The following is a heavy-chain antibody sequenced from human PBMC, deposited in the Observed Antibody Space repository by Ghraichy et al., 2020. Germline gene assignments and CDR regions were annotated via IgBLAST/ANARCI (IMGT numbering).Heavy chain of an antibody. J-gene: IGHJ6*02. CDR1: RYSFTKCW. Sequence: GEALNISWKGARYSFTKCWSGWVSQMPGEGLEWRGIIYHSNYDNRYSTSFQGQVTISDDKHISTAYLKWSSLKASDTAMYYCARQEVEVRELSLSQRDYYYYGMDVWGQGTTVTVSS. V-gene: IGHV5-51*01. CDR2: IYHSNYDN. D-gene: IGHD3-16*02. CDR3: ARQEVEVRELSLSQRDYYYYGMDV.